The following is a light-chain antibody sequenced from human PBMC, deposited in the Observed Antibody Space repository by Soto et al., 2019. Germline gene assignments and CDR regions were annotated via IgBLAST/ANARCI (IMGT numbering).Light chain of an antibody. CDR2: EAS. J-gene: IGKJ1*01. V-gene: IGKV1-5*03. CDR3: QQYAAYSWT. CDR1: QNINGW. Sequence: DIHMTQSPSTLSASLRDRVTITCRASQNINGWLAWYQQKPGKAPTLLIYEASTLGRGVPSRFGGSGSGTEFTLTISSLQADDFGTYYCQQYAAYSWTFGQGTKVDI.